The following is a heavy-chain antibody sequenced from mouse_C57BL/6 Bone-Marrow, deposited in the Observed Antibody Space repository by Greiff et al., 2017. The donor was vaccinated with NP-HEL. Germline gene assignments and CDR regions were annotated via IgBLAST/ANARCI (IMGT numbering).Heavy chain of an antibody. V-gene: IGHV1-64*01. D-gene: IGHD3-1*01. CDR2: IHPNSGST. CDR1: GYTFTSYW. J-gene: IGHJ3*01. CDR3: EDRGPFFFAY. Sequence: QVQLQQPGAELVKPGASVKLSCKASGYTFTSYWMHWVKQRPGQGLEWIGMIHPNSGSTNYNEKFKSKATLTVDKSSSTAYMQLRSLTSEDSAVYYCEDRGPFFFAYWGQGTLVTVSA.